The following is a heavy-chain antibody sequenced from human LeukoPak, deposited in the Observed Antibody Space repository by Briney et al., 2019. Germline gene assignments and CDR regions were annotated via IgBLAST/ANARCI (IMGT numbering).Heavy chain of an antibody. CDR3: AKGYAATYYYYYGVDV. V-gene: IGHV3-30*18. D-gene: IGHD2-15*01. CDR2: ISHDGSNK. J-gene: IGHJ6*02. CDR1: GFTFSASG. Sequence: PGGSLRLSCAASGFTFSASGMHWVRQAPGKGLEWVAVISHDGSNKYYADSAKGRFTISRDNSKNTLYLQMDTLRAEDTAVYYCAKGYAATYYYYYGVDVWGQGTTVTVSS.